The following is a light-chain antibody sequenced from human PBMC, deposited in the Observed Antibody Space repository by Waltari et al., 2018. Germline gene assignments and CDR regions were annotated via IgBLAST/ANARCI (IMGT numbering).Light chain of an antibody. CDR3: QQYDNLPIT. CDR2: DAS. J-gene: IGKJ5*01. CDR1: QDISNY. V-gene: IGKV1-33*01. Sequence: DIQMTQSPSSLSASVGDRVTIPCRASQDISNYLNWYQQKPGRAPKLLIYDASNLETGVPSRFSGSGSGTDFTFTISSLQPEDIATYYCQQYDNLPITFGQGTRLEIK.